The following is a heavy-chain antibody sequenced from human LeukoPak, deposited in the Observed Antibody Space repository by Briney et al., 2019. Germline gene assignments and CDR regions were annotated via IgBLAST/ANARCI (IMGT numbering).Heavy chain of an antibody. CDR2: IYYSGST. D-gene: IGHD6-19*01. CDR3: ATLGYSSGWDYFDY. V-gene: IGHV4-59*01. Sequence: SETLSLTCTVSGGSISSYYWSWIRQPPGKGLEWIGYIYYSGSTNYNPSLKSRVTISVDTSKNQFSLKLSSVTAADTAVYYCATLGYSSGWDYFDYWGQGTLVTVSS. J-gene: IGHJ4*02. CDR1: GGSISSYY.